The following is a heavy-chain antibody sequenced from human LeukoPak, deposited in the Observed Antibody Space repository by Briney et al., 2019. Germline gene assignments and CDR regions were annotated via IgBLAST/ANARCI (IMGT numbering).Heavy chain of an antibody. Sequence: SETLTLTCTVSGGSISSYYWSWIRQPPGKGLEWIGYIYYSESTNYNPSLKSRVTISVDTSKNQFSLKLSSVTAADTAVYYCARAITYYYDSSGYYYNYWGQGTLVTVSS. CDR2: IYYSEST. V-gene: IGHV4-59*01. D-gene: IGHD3-22*01. CDR1: GGSISSYY. J-gene: IGHJ4*02. CDR3: ARAITYYYDSSGYYYNY.